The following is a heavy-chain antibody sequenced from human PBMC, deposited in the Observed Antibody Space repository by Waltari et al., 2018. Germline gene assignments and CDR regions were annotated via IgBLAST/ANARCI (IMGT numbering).Heavy chain of an antibody. D-gene: IGHD1-1*01. J-gene: IGHJ6*02. CDR1: GGSISTYY. CDR3: ARVGKLERRKGADYYGMDV. V-gene: IGHV4-59*01. Sequence: QVQLQESGPGLVKPSETLSLTCTVSGGSISTYYWNWIRQPPGQGLEWIGYIYYSGSTNYNPSRKSRVTISVDTSKNQFSLKLSSVTAADTAVYYCARVGKLERRKGADYYGMDVWGQGTTVTVSS. CDR2: IYYSGST.